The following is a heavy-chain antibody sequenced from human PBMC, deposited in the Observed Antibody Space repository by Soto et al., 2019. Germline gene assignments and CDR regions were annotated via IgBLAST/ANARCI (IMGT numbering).Heavy chain of an antibody. J-gene: IGHJ6*02. CDR3: ARQTSPGGIAAAVTEYYYYGMDV. V-gene: IGHV1-18*01. CDR2: ISAYNGNT. CDR1: GYTFTSYG. D-gene: IGHD6-13*01. Sequence: ASVKVSCKASGYTFTSYGISWVRQAPGQGLEWMGWISAYNGNTNYAQKLQGRVTMTTDTSTSTAYMELRSLRSDDTAVYYCARQTSPGGIAAAVTEYYYYGMDVWGQGTTVTVSS.